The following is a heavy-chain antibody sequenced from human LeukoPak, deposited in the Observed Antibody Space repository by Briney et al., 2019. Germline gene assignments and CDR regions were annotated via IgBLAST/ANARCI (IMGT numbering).Heavy chain of an antibody. J-gene: IGHJ4*02. Sequence: PGGSLRLSCAASGFTFSSHSMNWVRQAPGKGLEWVSSISSGSTYIYYADSLKGRFTISRDNAKNSLYLQMNSLRADDTAVCYCATFSTVLGFDQWGQGTLVTVSS. CDR3: ATFSTVLGFDQ. CDR2: ISSGSTYI. CDR1: GFTFSSHS. D-gene: IGHD2/OR15-2a*01. V-gene: IGHV3-21*01.